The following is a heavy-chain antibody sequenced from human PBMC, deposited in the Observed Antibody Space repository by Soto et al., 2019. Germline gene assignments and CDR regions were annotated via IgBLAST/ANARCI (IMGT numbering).Heavy chain of an antibody. J-gene: IGHJ6*02. D-gene: IGHD5-18*01. Sequence: QVQLQESGPGLVKPSQTLSLSCTVSGGSISSGSYYWSWIRQLPGKGLEWIGYIYYSGSTYYNPSLKSRVTISGDTSKNQFSLRLSSVTAADTAVYYCARQRMDTAVVHPIGMDVWGQGTTVTVSS. CDR2: IYYSGST. CDR1: GGSISSGSYY. V-gene: IGHV4-31*03. CDR3: ARQRMDTAVVHPIGMDV.